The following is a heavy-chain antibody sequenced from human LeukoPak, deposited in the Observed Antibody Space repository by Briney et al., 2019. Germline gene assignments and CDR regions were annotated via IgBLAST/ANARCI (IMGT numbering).Heavy chain of an antibody. CDR1: GGSISSSNW. V-gene: IGHV4-4*02. CDR2: IYHSGST. CDR3: ARDRNIRGSSRGRWWHFDY. D-gene: IGHD3-16*01. J-gene: IGHJ4*02. Sequence: QPSETLSLTCAVSGGSISSSNWWSWVRQPPGKGLEWIGEIYHSGSTNYNPSLKSRVTISVDKSKNQFSLKLSSVTAADTAVYYCARDRNIRGSSRGRWWHFDYWGQGTLVTVSS.